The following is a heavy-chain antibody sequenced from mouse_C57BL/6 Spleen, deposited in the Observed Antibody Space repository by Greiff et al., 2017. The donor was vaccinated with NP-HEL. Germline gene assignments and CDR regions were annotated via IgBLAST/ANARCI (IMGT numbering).Heavy chain of an antibody. CDR2: ISDGGSYT. J-gene: IGHJ3*01. Sequence: EVQGVESGGGLVKPGGSLKLSCAASGFTFSSYAMSWVRQTPEKRLEWVATISDGGSYTYYPDNVKGRFTISRDNAKNNLYLQMSHLKSEDTAMYYCAREGGEVYGFAYWGQGTLVTVSA. CDR3: AREGGEVYGFAY. CDR1: GFTFSSYA. D-gene: IGHD1-1*01. V-gene: IGHV5-4*01.